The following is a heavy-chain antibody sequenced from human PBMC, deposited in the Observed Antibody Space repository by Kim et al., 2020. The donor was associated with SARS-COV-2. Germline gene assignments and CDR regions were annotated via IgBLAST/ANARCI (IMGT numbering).Heavy chain of an antibody. CDR2: INQAGDIT. D-gene: IGHD6-19*01. V-gene: IGHV3-11*01. Sequence: GGSLRLSCATSGFIFSHYYISWIRQAPGKGLECIAYINQAGDITQYADSVKGRFTISKDHSTSSVTLQMDRLRADDTAVYYCARAVGLDFWGHGTHVTVSS. CDR3: ARAVGLDF. J-gene: IGHJ4*01. CDR1: GFIFSHYY.